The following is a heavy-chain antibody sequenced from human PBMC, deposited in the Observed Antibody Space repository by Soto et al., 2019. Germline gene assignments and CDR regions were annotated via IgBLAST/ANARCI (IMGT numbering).Heavy chain of an antibody. CDR3: ARRDRSGFSYWLDT. D-gene: IGHD3-22*01. Sequence: PSETLSLTCAVSGESISSGYYWAWIRQHPGKGLEWIGSISDSGSTSYNPSLKSRLTISVDTSKNQFSLNLRSVTAADTAVYYCARRDRSGFSYWLDTWGQGTLVTVSS. J-gene: IGHJ5*02. CDR1: GESISSGYY. V-gene: IGHV4-31*11. CDR2: ISDSGST.